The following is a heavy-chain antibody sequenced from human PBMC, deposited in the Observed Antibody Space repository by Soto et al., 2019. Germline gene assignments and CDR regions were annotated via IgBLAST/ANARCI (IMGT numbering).Heavy chain of an antibody. CDR1: GVSLSSSGVG. CDR3: AHRVTVANPAGFDY. J-gene: IGHJ4*02. D-gene: IGHD5-12*01. V-gene: IGHV2-5*02. Sequence: QITLRESGPPLVKPAQTLTLTCTVSGVSLSSSGVGVSWIRQAPGKAPEWLALIFWDGDTRYRPSLRSRLTITMDTSKNQVFLIFTAMDPVDTGIYYCAHRVTVANPAGFDYWGPGSLVTVSS. CDR2: IFWDGDT.